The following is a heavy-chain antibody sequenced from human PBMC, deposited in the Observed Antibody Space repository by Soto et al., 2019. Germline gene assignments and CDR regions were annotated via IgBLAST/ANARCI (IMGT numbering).Heavy chain of an antibody. CDR2: IKQDGSEK. J-gene: IGHJ3*02. CDR3: ARERIRAGGAFDI. CDR1: GFTFSSYW. D-gene: IGHD2-21*01. Sequence: ASVRLSCAASGFTFSSYWMSSVRQAPGKGLEWVANIKQDGSEKYYVDSVKGRFTISRDNAKNSLYLQMNSLRAEDTAVYYCARERIRAGGAFDIWGQGTMVTVSS. V-gene: IGHV3-7*03.